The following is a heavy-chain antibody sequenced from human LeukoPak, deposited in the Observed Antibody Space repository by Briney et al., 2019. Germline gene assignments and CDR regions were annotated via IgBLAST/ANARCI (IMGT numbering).Heavy chain of an antibody. CDR2: ICSRGST. CDR3: ARDDLSRGGFDP. V-gene: IGHV4-39*07. J-gene: IGHJ5*02. CDR1: GGSINSTLYY. Sequence: SETLSLTCSVSGGSINSTLYYWVWIRQPPGKGLEWIGSICSRGSTYYHPSLKSRVTMSMDTSKNQFSLNVISVTAADTAFYYCARDDLSRGGFDPWGQGVLVTVSS. D-gene: IGHD3/OR15-3a*01.